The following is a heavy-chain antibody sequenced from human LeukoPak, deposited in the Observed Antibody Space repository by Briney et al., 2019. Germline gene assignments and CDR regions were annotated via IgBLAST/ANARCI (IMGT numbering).Heavy chain of an antibody. J-gene: IGHJ4*02. V-gene: IGHV4-38-2*02. CDR3: AREERYCSGGSCLDY. CDR1: GYSISSGYY. Sequence: SETLSLTCTVSGYSISSGYYWGWIRQPPGKGLEWIGSIYHSGSTYYNPSLKSRVTISVDTSKNQFSLKLSSVTAADTAVYYCAREERYCSGGSCLDYWGQGTLVTVSS. CDR2: IYHSGST. D-gene: IGHD2-15*01.